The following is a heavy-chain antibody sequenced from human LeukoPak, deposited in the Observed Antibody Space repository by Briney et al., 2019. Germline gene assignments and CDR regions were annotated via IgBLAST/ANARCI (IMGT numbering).Heavy chain of an antibody. J-gene: IGHJ3*02. CDR2: IWYDGSNK. Sequence: PGRSLRLSCAASGFTFSSYGMHWVRQAPGKGLEWVAVIWYDGSNKYYADSVKGRFTISRDNSKNTLYLQMNSLRAEDTAVHYCASDILTGLDAFDIWGQGTMVTVSS. V-gene: IGHV3-33*01. CDR3: ASDILTGLDAFDI. CDR1: GFTFSSYG. D-gene: IGHD3-9*01.